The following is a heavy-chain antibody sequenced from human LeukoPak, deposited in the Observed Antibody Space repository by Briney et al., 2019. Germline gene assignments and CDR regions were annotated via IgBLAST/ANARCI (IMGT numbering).Heavy chain of an antibody. Sequence: SETLSLTCTVSGGSISSYYWSWIRQPPGKGLEWIGYIYYSGSTNYNPSLKSRVTISVDTSKNQFSLKLSSVTAADTAVYYCARGTRWGGVDYWGQGTLVTVPS. J-gene: IGHJ4*02. CDR2: IYYSGST. D-gene: IGHD3-16*01. CDR3: ARGTRWGGVDY. CDR1: GGSISSYY. V-gene: IGHV4-59*01.